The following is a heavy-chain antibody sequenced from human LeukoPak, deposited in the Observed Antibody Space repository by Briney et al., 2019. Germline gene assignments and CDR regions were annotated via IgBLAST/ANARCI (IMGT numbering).Heavy chain of an antibody. CDR1: GFTVSTDY. Sequence: GGSLRLSCAASGFTVSTDYMAWVRQAPGKGLEWVSIIYSDSTTYYADSVKGRFTIPNHISKNTLYLQMNNLRPDDTAVYYCARDRFNGMDVWGQGTTVTVSS. CDR3: ARDRFNGMDV. V-gene: IGHV3-53*04. D-gene: IGHD3-10*01. CDR2: IYSDSTT. J-gene: IGHJ6*02.